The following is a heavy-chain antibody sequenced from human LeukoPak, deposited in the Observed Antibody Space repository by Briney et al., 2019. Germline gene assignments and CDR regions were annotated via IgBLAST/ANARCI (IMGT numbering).Heavy chain of an antibody. Sequence: GRSLRLSCAASGFTFSSYGMHWVRQAPGRGLEWVAVISYDGNNKYYADSVKGRFTISRDNSKNTLYLQMNSLRAEDTAVYYCARDPYGSGSYYGPWGQGTLVTVSS. CDR1: GFTFSSYG. CDR3: ARDPYGSGSYYGP. J-gene: IGHJ5*02. CDR2: ISYDGNNK. V-gene: IGHV3-30*19. D-gene: IGHD3-10*01.